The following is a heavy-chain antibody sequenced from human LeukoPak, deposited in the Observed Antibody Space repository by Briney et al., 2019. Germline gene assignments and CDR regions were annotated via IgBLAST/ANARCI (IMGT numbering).Heavy chain of an antibody. Sequence: PSETLSLTCTVSGGSISSYYWSWIRQPPGKGLEWIGYMSYSGNTNCNPSLKSRVTISVDTSKNQFSLKLSSVTAADTAVYYCARQRGSGYDFDYWGQGTLVTVSS. CDR3: ARQRGSGYDFDY. V-gene: IGHV4-59*08. CDR1: GGSISSYY. D-gene: IGHD5-12*01. J-gene: IGHJ4*02. CDR2: MSYSGNT.